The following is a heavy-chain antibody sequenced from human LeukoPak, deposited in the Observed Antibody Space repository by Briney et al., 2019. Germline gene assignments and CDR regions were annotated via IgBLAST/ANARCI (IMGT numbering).Heavy chain of an antibody. CDR1: GFTFSTYW. CDR3: ARGYDSSGYYWGDY. D-gene: IGHD3-22*01. CDR2: ISSSSSTI. V-gene: IGHV3-48*04. J-gene: IGHJ4*02. Sequence: PGGSLRLSCVASGFTFSTYWMTWVRQAPGKGLEWVSYISSSSSTIYYADSVKGRFTISRDNAKNSLYLQMNSLRAEDTAVYYCARGYDSSGYYWGDYWGQGTLVTVSS.